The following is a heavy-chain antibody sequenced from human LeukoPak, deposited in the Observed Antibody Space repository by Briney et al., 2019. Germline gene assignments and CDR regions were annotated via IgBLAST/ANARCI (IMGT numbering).Heavy chain of an antibody. Sequence: SEALSLTCTVSGGSISSSSYYWGWIRQPPGKGLEWIGSIYYSGSTYYNPSLKSRVTISVDTSKNQFSLKLSSVTAADTAVYYCATQVRSIGYCSGGTCGYWGQGTLVTVSS. CDR3: ATQVRSIGYCSGGTCGY. V-gene: IGHV4-39*07. CDR2: IYYSGST. CDR1: GGSISSSSYY. D-gene: IGHD2-15*01. J-gene: IGHJ4*02.